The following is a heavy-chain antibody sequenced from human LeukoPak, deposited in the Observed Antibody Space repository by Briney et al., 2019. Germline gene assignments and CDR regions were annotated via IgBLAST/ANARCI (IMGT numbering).Heavy chain of an antibody. CDR2: ISYDGSNK. Sequence: PGGSLRLSCAASGFTFSTYAMYWVRQAPGKGLQWVAVISYDGSNKYYEDSAKGRFTISRDNAKNTVYLQMNSLRAEDTAVYYCARVGTGSWYFDLWGRGTLVTFSS. CDR3: ARVGTGSWYFDL. V-gene: IGHV3-30-3*01. J-gene: IGHJ2*01. CDR1: GFTFSTYA. D-gene: IGHD3-10*01.